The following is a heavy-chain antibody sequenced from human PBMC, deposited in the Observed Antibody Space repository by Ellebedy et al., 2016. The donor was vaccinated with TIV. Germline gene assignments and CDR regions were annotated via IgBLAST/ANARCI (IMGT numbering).Heavy chain of an antibody. D-gene: IGHD3-10*01. V-gene: IGHV1-18*04. CDR1: GYTFINYG. CDR3: ARMGPARGVMGDAFDI. Sequence: AASVKVSCKASGYTFINYGISWVRQAPGQGPEWIGWISANNGDTNYAQKLQGRVTMTTDTSTSTADMELGSLRSDDTAVYYCARMGPARGVMGDAFDIWGQGTMVTVSS. CDR2: ISANNGDT. J-gene: IGHJ3*02.